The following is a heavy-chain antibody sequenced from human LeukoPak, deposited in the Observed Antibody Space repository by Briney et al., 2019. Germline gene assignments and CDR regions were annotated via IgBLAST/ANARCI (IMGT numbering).Heavy chain of an antibody. D-gene: IGHD3-10*01. CDR1: GYTFTSYG. Sequence: GASVKVSCKASGYTFTSYGISWVRQAPGQGLEWMGWISAYNGNTNYAQKLQGRVTVTTDTSTSTAYMELRSLRSDDTAVYYCARDQRDYYGSGSPTDYWGQGTLVTVSS. V-gene: IGHV1-18*01. J-gene: IGHJ4*02. CDR2: ISAYNGNT. CDR3: ARDQRDYYGSGSPTDY.